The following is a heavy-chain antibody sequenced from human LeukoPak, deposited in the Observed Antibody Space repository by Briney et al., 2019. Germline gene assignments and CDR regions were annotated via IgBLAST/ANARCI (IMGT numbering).Heavy chain of an antibody. CDR1: GFTFSSYG. CDR3: AKGDSSGSGPFDP. D-gene: IGHD6-19*01. Sequence: GRSLRLSWAAAGFTFSSYGTGWVRQAPGKGREWEAFISYAVSNKYYAASVKVRFTISTDNSKNTLYLQRNSLRAEDTAAYYCAKGDSSGSGPFDPWGQGTLVTVSS. J-gene: IGHJ5*02. CDR2: ISYAVSNK. V-gene: IGHV3-30*18.